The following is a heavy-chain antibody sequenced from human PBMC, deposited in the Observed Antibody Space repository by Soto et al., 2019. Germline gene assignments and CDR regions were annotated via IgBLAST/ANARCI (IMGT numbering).Heavy chain of an antibody. CDR2: ISGSGGST. CDR3: AKDCPVHWNYYCPGDY. CDR1: GFTFSSYA. D-gene: IGHD1-7*01. V-gene: IGHV3-23*01. Sequence: GGSLRLSCAASGFTFSSYAMSWVRQAPGKGLEWVSAISGSGGSTYYADSVKGRFTISRDNSKNTLYLQMNSLRAEDTAVYYCAKDCPVHWNYYCPGDYWGQGTLVTVSS. J-gene: IGHJ4*02.